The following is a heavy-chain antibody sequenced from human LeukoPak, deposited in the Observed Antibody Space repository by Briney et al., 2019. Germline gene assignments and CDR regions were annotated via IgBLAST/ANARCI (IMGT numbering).Heavy chain of an antibody. V-gene: IGHV3-23*01. J-gene: IGHJ4*02. Sequence: GGSLRLSCAASGFTFNSYSMSWVRQAPGEGLEWVSAVTDSGDYTDYADSVKGRFTTSRDNSKNTLYLQMNSLRAEDPAIYYCVKRSGYNYGYFDSWGQGTLVTVSS. D-gene: IGHD5-18*01. CDR1: GFTFNSYS. CDR3: VKRSGYNYGYFDS. CDR2: VTDSGDYT.